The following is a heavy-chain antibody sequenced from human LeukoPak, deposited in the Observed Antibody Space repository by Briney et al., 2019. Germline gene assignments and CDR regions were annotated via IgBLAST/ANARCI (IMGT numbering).Heavy chain of an antibody. CDR1: GFTFSSYG. Sequence: PGGSLRLSCAASGFTFSSYGMHWVRQAPGKGLEWVAVIWYDGSNKYYADSVKGRFTISRDNSKNTLYLQMNSLRAEDTAVYYCARDRIAVALDVWGQGTTVTVSS. CDR3: ARDRIAVALDV. V-gene: IGHV3-33*01. CDR2: IWYDGSNK. J-gene: IGHJ6*02. D-gene: IGHD6-19*01.